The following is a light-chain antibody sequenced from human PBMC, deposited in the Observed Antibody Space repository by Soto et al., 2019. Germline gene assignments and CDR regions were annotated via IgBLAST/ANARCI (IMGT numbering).Light chain of an antibody. V-gene: IGLV1-51*01. CDR3: GTWDSSLSGVI. CDR2: DNN. J-gene: IGLJ2*01. Sequence: QAVLTQPPSVSAAPGQKVSISCSGSSSHIGSNYVSWYQHLPGTAPRLLIYDNNKRPSGIPDRFSGSKSGTSATLGITGLQTGDEADYYCGTWDSSLSGVIFGGGTKLTVL. CDR1: SSHIGSNY.